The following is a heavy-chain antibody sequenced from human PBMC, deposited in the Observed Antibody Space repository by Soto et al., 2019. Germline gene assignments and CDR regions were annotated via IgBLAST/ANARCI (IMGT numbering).Heavy chain of an antibody. V-gene: IGHV1-18*01. CDR3: ARSMKTHSDFCSGHYYGMDV. J-gene: IGHJ6*02. CDR1: GYTFTNYG. Sequence: QVHLVQSGAAVKKPGASVKVSCKASGYTFTNYGISWVRQAPGQGLEWMGWTSAYNGNTNYAQNFQCRVTMTTDTSTSTAVMDLRSLRSDDTAVYYCARSMKTHSDFCSGHYYGMDVWGQGTTVTVSS. CDR2: TSAYNGNT. D-gene: IGHD3-3*01.